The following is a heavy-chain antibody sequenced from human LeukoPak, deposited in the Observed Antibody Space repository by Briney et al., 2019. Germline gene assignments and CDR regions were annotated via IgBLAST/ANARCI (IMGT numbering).Heavy chain of an antibody. V-gene: IGHV1-8*01. J-gene: IGHJ5*02. Sequence: ASVKVSCKASGYTFTSYDINWVRQATGQGLEWMGWMNPNSGNTGSAQRFQGRVTMTRNTSISTAYMELSRLRSDDTAVYYCARGPATMVRGVLLGRFDPWGQGTLVTVSS. CDR1: GYTFTSYD. CDR2: MNPNSGNT. CDR3: ARGPATMVRGVLLGRFDP. D-gene: IGHD3-10*01.